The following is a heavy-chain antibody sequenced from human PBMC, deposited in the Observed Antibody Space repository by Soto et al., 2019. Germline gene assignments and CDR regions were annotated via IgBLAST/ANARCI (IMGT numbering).Heavy chain of an antibody. V-gene: IGHV4-34*01. Sequence: QVQLQQWGAGLLKPSETLSLTCAVYGGSFSGYYWSWIRQPPGKGLEWIGEINHSGSTNYNPSLKSRVTISVDTSKNQFSLKLSSVTAADTAVYYCARTTWRYCSSTSCYELDYWGQGTLVTVSS. J-gene: IGHJ4*02. CDR3: ARTTWRYCSSTSCYELDY. D-gene: IGHD2-2*01. CDR1: GGSFSGYY. CDR2: INHSGST.